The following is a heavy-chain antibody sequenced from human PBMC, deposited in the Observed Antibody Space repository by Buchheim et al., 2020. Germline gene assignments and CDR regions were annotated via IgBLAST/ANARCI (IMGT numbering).Heavy chain of an antibody. D-gene: IGHD6-19*01. CDR3: AKGLFSSGWSPFDY. CDR2: ITFSGGTT. CDR1: GFSFSSQT. Sequence: EVQLLESGGNLVQPGGSLRLSCAASGFSFSSQTMIWVRQAPGKGLEWLSGITFSGGTTYADSVKGRFTSSRDNSKNTLYLQMNSLRVEDTAVYFCAKGLFSSGWSPFDYCGQGTL. V-gene: IGHV3-23*01. J-gene: IGHJ4*02.